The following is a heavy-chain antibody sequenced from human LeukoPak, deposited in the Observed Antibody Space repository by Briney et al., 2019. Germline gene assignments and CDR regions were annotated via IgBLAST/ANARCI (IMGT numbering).Heavy chain of an antibody. V-gene: IGHV3-11*01. J-gene: IGHJ4*02. CDR3: ARDVMVTAIPGIDDY. D-gene: IGHD2-21*02. Sequence: GGSLRLSCAASGFTFSDYYMSWIRQAPGKGLEWVSYISSSGSTIYYADSVKGRFTISRDNAKNSLYLQMNSLRAEDTAVYYCARDVMVTAIPGIDDYWGQGTLVTVSS. CDR2: ISSSGSTI. CDR1: GFTFSDYY.